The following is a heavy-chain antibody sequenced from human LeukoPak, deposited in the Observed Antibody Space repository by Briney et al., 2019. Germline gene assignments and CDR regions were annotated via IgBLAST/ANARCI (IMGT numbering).Heavy chain of an antibody. CDR2: ISYDGSNK. V-gene: IGHV3-30*18. CDR3: AKDSTWGTRSWYEGNWFDP. J-gene: IGHJ5*02. Sequence: GGSLRLSCAASGFTFSSYGMHWVRQAPGKGLEWVAVISYDGSNKYYADSVKGRFTISRDNYKNTLYLQMNSLRAEDTAVYYCAKDSTWGTRSWYEGNWFDPWGQGTLVTVSS. D-gene: IGHD6-13*01. CDR1: GFTFSSYG.